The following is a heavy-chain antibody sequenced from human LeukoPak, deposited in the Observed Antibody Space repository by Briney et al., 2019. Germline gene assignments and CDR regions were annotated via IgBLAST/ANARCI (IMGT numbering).Heavy chain of an antibody. CDR3: ARDTRDGYNFRFDY. Sequence: PGGSLRLSCAASGFTFGSYELNWVRQAPGKGLEWVSYISSRGSTIYYADSVRGRFTISRDNAKNSLYLQMNSLRAEDTAVYYCARDTRDGYNFRFDYWGQGTLVTVSS. J-gene: IGHJ4*02. V-gene: IGHV3-48*03. CDR1: GFTFGSYE. CDR2: ISSRGSTI. D-gene: IGHD5-24*01.